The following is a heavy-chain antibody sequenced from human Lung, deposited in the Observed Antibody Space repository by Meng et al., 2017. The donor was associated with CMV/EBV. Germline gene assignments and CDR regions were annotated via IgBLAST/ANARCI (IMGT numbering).Heavy chain of an antibody. CDR3: ARDVSPRSSAYFAIYYFYALDV. CDR2: ISSSGTYI. Sequence: GESXKISCAASGFTFSSYSMNWVRQAPGKGLEWVSSISSSGTYIYYADSVKGRFNISRDNAQNSLYLQMNSLRAEDTAVYYCARDVSPRSSAYFAIYYFYALDVWXQGTTVTVSS. J-gene: IGHJ6*02. V-gene: IGHV3-21*01. CDR1: GFTFSSYS. D-gene: IGHD2-21*01.